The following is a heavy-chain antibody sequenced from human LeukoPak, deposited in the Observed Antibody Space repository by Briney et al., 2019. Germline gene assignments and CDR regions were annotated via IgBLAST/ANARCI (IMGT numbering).Heavy chain of an antibody. V-gene: IGHV4-30-4*01. CDR2: MYYSGST. CDR3: ARPYYYDSRIDP. J-gene: IGHJ5*02. CDR1: GGSISSGDYY. Sequence: SETLSLTCTVSGGSISSGDYYWSWIRQPPGKGLEWIAYMYYSGSTYYNPSLKSRVTMSADTSKNQLSLKLSSVTAADTAVYYCARPYYYDSRIDPWGQGILVTGSS. D-gene: IGHD3-22*01.